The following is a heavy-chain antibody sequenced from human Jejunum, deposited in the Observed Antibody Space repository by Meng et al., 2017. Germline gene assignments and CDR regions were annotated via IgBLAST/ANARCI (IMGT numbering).Heavy chain of an antibody. D-gene: IGHD1-14*01. Sequence: QVRLQRSGPGLVKPSGTLALTCTVSGVSTTAPFYWTWIRQAPGKGLEWIGEVWPSGATYYNPSLSSRITTSIDTSNNQFSLEVAFLIAADTAVYYCARAIRERYFDSWGQGTLVTVSS. V-gene: IGHV4-4*02. CDR1: GVSTTAPFY. J-gene: IGHJ4*02. CDR2: VWPSGAT. CDR3: ARAIRERYFDS.